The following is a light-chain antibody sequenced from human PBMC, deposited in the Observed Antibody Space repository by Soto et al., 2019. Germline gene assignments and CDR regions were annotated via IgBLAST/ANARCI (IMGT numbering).Light chain of an antibody. J-gene: IGKJ4*01. CDR2: GAS. CDR1: QSVTNNY. V-gene: IGKV3-20*01. CDR3: QQYGSSPPLS. Sequence: EIVLTQSPGTLSLSPGERATLSCRASQSVTNNYLAWYQHKPGQAPRLLIYGASRRTTGIPDRFSGSGSGTDFTLAISRLEPEDFAVYYCQQYGSSPPLSFGGGTKVEIK.